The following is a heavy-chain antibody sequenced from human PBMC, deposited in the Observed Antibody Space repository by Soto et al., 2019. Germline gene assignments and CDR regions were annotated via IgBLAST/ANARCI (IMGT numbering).Heavy chain of an antibody. D-gene: IGHD3-22*01. CDR1: GFTFXSYA. Sequence: GGSLRLSCSASGFTFXSYAMSWVRQAPGKGLEWVSAISGSGGSTYYADSVKGRFTISRDNSKNTLYLQMNSLRAEDTAVYYCAKDDHYDSSGYYTWGQGTLVTVSS. CDR2: ISGSGGST. V-gene: IGHV3-23*01. J-gene: IGHJ5*02. CDR3: AKDDHYDSSGYYT.